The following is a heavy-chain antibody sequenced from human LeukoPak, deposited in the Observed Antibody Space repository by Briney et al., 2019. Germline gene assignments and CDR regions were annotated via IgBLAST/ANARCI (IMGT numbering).Heavy chain of an antibody. D-gene: IGHD6-13*01. Sequence: PGRSLRLSCAASGFTFDDYAMHCVRQAPGKGLEWVSGISWNSGSIGYADSVKGRFTISRDNAKNSLYLRMNSLRAEDTALYYCAKAPTATRYSNSWYPEWGQGTLVTVSS. CDR3: AKAPTATRYSNSWYPE. J-gene: IGHJ4*02. V-gene: IGHV3-9*01. CDR1: GFTFDDYA. CDR2: ISWNSGSI.